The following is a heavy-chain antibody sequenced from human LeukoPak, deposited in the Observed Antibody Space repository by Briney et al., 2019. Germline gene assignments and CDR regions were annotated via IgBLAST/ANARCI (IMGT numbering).Heavy chain of an antibody. CDR1: GYTFTGYY. CDR3: ARAEIVVVTANPYYYYYYMDV. V-gene: IGHV1-2*02. CDR2: INPNSGGT. Sequence: ASVKVSCKASGYTFTGYYMHWVRQAPGQGLEWMGWINPNSGGTNYAQKFQGRVTMTRDTSISTAYMELSRLRSDDTAVYYCARAEIVVVTANPYYYYYYMDVWGKGTTVTISS. J-gene: IGHJ6*03. D-gene: IGHD2-21*02.